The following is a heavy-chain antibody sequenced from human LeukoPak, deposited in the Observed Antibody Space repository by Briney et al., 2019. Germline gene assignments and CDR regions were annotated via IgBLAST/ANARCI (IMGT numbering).Heavy chain of an antibody. CDR3: ARDSSGWEP. Sequence: GGSLRLSCVASGFTFSSYWMSWVRQAPGKGLEWVANIKEDGSEKYYVDSVKGRFTIPRDNAKNSLYLQMNSLRAEDTAVYYCARDSSGWEPRGQGTLVTVSS. D-gene: IGHD6-19*01. V-gene: IGHV3-7*01. CDR1: GFTFSSYW. J-gene: IGHJ5*02. CDR2: IKEDGSEK.